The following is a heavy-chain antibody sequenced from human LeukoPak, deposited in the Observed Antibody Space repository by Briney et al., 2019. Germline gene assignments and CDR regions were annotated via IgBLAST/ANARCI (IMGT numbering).Heavy chain of an antibody. CDR1: GFTFSSFP. J-gene: IGHJ6*03. CDR3: ARASITSTYYHYYMDV. Sequence: GGSLRLSCAASGFTFSSFPMHWVRQAPGKGLEWVVVVSPDGSVENYADSVKGRFTISRDNSKNTVYLQMNSLRTEDTAVYYCARASITSTYYHYYMDVWGKGTTVTISS. V-gene: IGHV3-30*01. CDR2: VSPDGSVE. D-gene: IGHD3-10*01.